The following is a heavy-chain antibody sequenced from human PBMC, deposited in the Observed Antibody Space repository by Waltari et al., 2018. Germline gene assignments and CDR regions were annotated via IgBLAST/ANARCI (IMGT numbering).Heavy chain of an antibody. Sequence: QVQLVESGGGVVRPGGSLRLACVASGFDVSYYGLHWLRQDPGKGLEWVAFIRHDRSSEHYGESVKGRFIISTENFKNTLYLQMNSLRIEDTGIYYCAKDIRNGWYADYLGQGTLVTVSS. V-gene: IGHV3-30*02. CDR3: AKDIRNGWYADY. J-gene: IGHJ4*02. CDR1: GFDVSYYG. CDR2: IRHDRSSE. D-gene: IGHD6-19*01.